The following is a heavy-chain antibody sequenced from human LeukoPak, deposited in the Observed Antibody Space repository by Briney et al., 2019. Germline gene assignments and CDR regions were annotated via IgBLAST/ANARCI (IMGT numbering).Heavy chain of an antibody. Sequence: ASAKVSCKASGYTFTSYDINWVRRATGQGLEWMGWMNPNSGNTGYAQKFQGRVTMTRNTSISTAYMELSSLRSEDTAVYYCAREGWLRSSDYYYYGMDVWGQGTTVTVSS. CDR1: GYTFTSYD. J-gene: IGHJ6*02. V-gene: IGHV1-8*01. CDR3: AREGWLRSSDYYYYGMDV. CDR2: MNPNSGNT. D-gene: IGHD5-24*01.